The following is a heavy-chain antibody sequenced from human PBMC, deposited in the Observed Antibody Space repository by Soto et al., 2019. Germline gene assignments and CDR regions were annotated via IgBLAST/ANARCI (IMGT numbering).Heavy chain of an antibody. D-gene: IGHD3-10*01. J-gene: IGHJ5*02. CDR3: ARVIRGAYYNSPLDT. CDR2: INPYSGGA. V-gene: IGHV1-2*02. Sequence: ASVKVSCKSSVYTFTGYLIHCVRPAPGQGLEWMGWINPYSGGADYAQSFQGRVTMTRDTSISTVYMELSRLRFDDTAVYYCARVIRGAYYNSPLDTWGQGTV. CDR1: VYTFTGYL.